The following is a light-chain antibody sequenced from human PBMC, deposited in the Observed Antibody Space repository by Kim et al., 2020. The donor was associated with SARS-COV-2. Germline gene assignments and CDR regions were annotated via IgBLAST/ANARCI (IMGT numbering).Light chain of an antibody. J-gene: IGLJ3*02. CDR1: RSNIGSNP. Sequence: QSVLTQPPSVSGTPGQRVTVSCSGSRSNIGSNPVNWLQQVPGTAPKLFVDNDNQRPSGVPDRVSGSKSGSSASLAIGGLQSEDEAHYYCAVWDYNLKGWVCGGGTQLTVL. CDR3: AVWDYNLKGWV. V-gene: IGLV1-44*01. CDR2: NDN.